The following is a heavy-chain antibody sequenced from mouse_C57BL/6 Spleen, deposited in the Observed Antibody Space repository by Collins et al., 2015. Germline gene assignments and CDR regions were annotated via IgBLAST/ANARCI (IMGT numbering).Heavy chain of an antibody. V-gene: IGHV1-82*01. CDR1: GYAFSSSW. J-gene: IGHJ3*01. D-gene: IGHD4-1*01. CDR3: AAPGTPIAY. CDR2: IYPGDGDT. Sequence: QVQLQQSGPELVKPGASVKISCKASGYAFSSSWMNWVKQRPGKGLEWIGRIYPGDGDTNYNGKFKGKATLTADKSSSTAHMQLSSLTSEDSAVYFCAAPGTPIAYWGQGTLVTVSA.